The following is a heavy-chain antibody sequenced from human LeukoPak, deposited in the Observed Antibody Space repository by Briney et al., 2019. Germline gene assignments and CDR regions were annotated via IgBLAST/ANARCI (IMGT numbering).Heavy chain of an antibody. Sequence: SETLSLTCVVSGYSISSGYHWGWIWQPPGEGLEWIGSVYRSGSTYYNPSLKSRVTISVDTSKNQISLKVRSVTAADTAVYYCARENWVFDYWGQGILVTVSS. CDR2: VYRSGST. D-gene: IGHD7-27*01. CDR1: GYSISSGYH. V-gene: IGHV4-38-2*02. CDR3: ARENWVFDY. J-gene: IGHJ4*02.